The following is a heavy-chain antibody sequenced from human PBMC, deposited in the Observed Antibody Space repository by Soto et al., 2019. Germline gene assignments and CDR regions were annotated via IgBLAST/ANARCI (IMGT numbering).Heavy chain of an antibody. CDR3: AKVFVFTIREGFDY. D-gene: IGHD3-3*01. J-gene: IGHJ4*02. CDR1: GFTFSSYA. Sequence: GGSLRLSCAASGFTFSSYAMSWVRQAPGKGLEWVSAITGSGDSTYYADSVKGRFTVSRDNSKNTLYLQMDSLRAEDTAVYYCAKVFVFTIREGFDYWGLGTLVTVS. CDR2: ITGSGDST. V-gene: IGHV3-23*01.